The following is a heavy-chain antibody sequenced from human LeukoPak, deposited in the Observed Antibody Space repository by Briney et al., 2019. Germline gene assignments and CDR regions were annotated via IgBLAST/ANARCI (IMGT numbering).Heavy chain of an antibody. V-gene: IGHV5-51*01. J-gene: IGHJ4*02. CDR2: IYPGDSDT. Sequence: GESLKISCKDSGYRFSSYWIAWVRQMPGKGLEYIGIIYPGDSDTRYSPSFQGQVTISADKSISTAYLQWSSLKASDTAMYYCARHLVVAGQYYFDYWGQGTLVTVSS. CDR1: GYRFSSYW. CDR3: ARHLVVAGQYYFDY. D-gene: IGHD6-19*01.